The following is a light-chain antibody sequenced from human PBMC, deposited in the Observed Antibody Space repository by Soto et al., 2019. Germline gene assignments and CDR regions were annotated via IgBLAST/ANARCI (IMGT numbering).Light chain of an antibody. V-gene: IGKV3-20*01. Sequence: EIVLTQSPGTLSLSPGERATLSCRASQSVSSSYLAWYQQKPGQAPRLLISVASSRATGIPDRFSGSGSGKYFTLTIRRLEAEDFAEYYCQQYGSSPWTFGQGTKVDSK. CDR2: VAS. CDR3: QQYGSSPWT. CDR1: QSVSSSY. J-gene: IGKJ1*01.